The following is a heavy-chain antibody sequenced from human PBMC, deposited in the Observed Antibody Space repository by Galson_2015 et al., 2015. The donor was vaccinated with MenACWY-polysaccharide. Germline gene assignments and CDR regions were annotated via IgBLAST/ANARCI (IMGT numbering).Heavy chain of an antibody. D-gene: IGHD3-10*02. V-gene: IGHV3-33*01. CDR2: IQYDGSQK. CDR1: GLKFRGSG. J-gene: IGHJ3*01. CDR3: AREGSRIVFHAFDV. Sequence: SLRLSCAASGLKFRGSGMHWVRQAPGKGLEWVAVIQYDGSQKQYIDSVKGRFTISRGNSKNTLYLEMNSLRAEDTALYYCAREGSRIVFHAFDVWGQGTMVIV.